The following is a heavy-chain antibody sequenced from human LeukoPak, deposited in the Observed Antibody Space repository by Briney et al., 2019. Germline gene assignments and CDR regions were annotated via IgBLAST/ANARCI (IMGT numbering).Heavy chain of an antibody. V-gene: IGHV4-39*02. CDR1: GGSISGSSYY. CDR2: IYYSGST. CDR3: ASVIDVVFDY. J-gene: IGHJ4*02. Sequence: PSETLSLTCTVSGGSISGSSYYWGWIRQPPGKGLEWIGNIYYSGSTYYNPSLKSRVTISVDTSKNHFSLKLSSVTAADTAVYYCASVIDVVFDYWGQGALVTVSS. D-gene: IGHD2/OR15-2a*01.